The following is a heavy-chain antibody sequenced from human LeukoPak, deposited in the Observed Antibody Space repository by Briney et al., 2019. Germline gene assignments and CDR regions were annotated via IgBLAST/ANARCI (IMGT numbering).Heavy chain of an antibody. J-gene: IGHJ4*02. D-gene: IGHD3-22*01. CDR3: AKTRPYYYDSSGYYYDYTFDY. CDR1: GFTFDDYG. CDR2: ISGSGGST. Sequence: GGSLRLSCAASGFTFDDYGMSWVRQAPGKGLEWVSAISGSGGSTYYTDSVKGRFTISRDNSKNTLYLQMNSLRAEDTAVYYCAKTRPYYYDSSGYYYDYTFDYWGQGTLVTVSS. V-gene: IGHV3-23*01.